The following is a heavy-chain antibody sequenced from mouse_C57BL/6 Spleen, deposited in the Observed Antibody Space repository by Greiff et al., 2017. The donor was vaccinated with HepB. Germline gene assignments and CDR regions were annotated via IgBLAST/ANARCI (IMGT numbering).Heavy chain of an antibody. CDR3: AAEITTADWYFDV. D-gene: IGHD1-2*01. Sequence: VQLQQPGAELVKPGASVKLSCKASGYTFTSYWMHWVKQRPGQGLEWIGMIHPNSGSTNYNEKFKSKATLTVDKSSSTAYMQLSSLTSEDSAVYYCAAEITTADWYFDVWGTGTTVTVSS. V-gene: IGHV1-64*01. CDR2: IHPNSGST. CDR1: GYTFTSYW. J-gene: IGHJ1*03.